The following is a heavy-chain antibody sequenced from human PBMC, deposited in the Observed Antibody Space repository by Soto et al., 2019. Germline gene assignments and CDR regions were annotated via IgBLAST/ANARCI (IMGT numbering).Heavy chain of an antibody. J-gene: IGHJ3*02. CDR2: ISSSSSYI. CDR1: GFTFSSYS. D-gene: IGHD6-19*01. V-gene: IGHV3-21*01. Sequence: GGSLRLSCAASGFTFSSYSMNWVRQAPGKGLEWVSSISSSSSYIYYADSVKGRFTISRDNAKNSLYLQMNSLRADDTVVYYCAREGSGWVSRQDAFDIWGQGTMVTVSS. CDR3: AREGSGWVSRQDAFDI.